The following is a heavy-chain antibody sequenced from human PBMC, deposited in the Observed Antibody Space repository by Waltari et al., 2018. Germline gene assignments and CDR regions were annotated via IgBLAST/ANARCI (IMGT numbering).Heavy chain of an antibody. CDR1: GFSLSTKW. V-gene: IGHV3-7*01. CDR3: AKYDFWTGYSFDC. J-gene: IGHJ4*02. Sequence: EVQLVESGGGLVQVGGSVRLCCVASGFSLSTKWMSWVRQAPGKGLEWLANINQDGSEKYSVDSVKGRFTISRDNAKNSLFLQMNSLRAEDMAVYYCAKYDFWTGYSFDCWGQGTLVTVSS. D-gene: IGHD3-3*01. CDR2: INQDGSEK.